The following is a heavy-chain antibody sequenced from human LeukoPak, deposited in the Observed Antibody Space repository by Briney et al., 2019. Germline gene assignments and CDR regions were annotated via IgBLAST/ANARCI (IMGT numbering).Heavy chain of an antibody. CDR2: VSYDGSNK. D-gene: IGHD5-18*01. CDR3: ARGGYSYGWDY. CDR1: GYTFTGYY. V-gene: IGHV3-30*04. J-gene: IGHJ4*02. Sequence: SCKASGYTFTGYYMHWVRQAPGKGLEWVAVVSYDGSNKYYADSVKGRFTISRDNSKNTLYLQMNSLRAEDTAVYYCARGGYSYGWDYWGQGTLVTVSS.